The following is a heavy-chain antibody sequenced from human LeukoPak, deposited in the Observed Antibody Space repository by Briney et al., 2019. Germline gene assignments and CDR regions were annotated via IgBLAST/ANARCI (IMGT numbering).Heavy chain of an antibody. Sequence: SETLSLTCTVSGGSISSGDYYWSWVRQPPGKGLEWIGYIYYSGSTYYNPSLKSRVTISVDTSKNQFSLKLSSVTAADTAVYYCARGAVGATRFHYWGQGTLVTVSS. CDR1: GGSISSGDYY. D-gene: IGHD1-26*01. CDR3: ARGAVGATRFHY. J-gene: IGHJ4*02. V-gene: IGHV4-30-4*08. CDR2: IYYSGST.